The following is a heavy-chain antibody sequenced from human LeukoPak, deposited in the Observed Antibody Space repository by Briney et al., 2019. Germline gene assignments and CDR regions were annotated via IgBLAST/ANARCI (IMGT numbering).Heavy chain of an antibody. J-gene: IGHJ4*02. CDR3: AGQKDPRPIDY. CDR2: ISVYNGNT. V-gene: IGHV1-18*01. CDR1: GYNFTSHG. Sequence: ASVKVSCKASGYNFTSHGISWVRQAPGQGLEWMGWISVYNGNTNYAQKFQGRVTMTRDTSISTAYMELSRLRSDDTAVYYCAGQKDPRPIDYWGQGTLVTVSS.